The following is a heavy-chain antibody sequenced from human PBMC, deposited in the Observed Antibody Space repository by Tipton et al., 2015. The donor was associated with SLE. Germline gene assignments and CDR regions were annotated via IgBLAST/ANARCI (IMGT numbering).Heavy chain of an antibody. CDR2: IGWNSGDV. D-gene: IGHD3-3*01. CDR1: GFTFNEFA. Sequence: SLRLSCEVSGFTFNEFAMHWVRQRPGRGLEWVSGIGWNSGDVAYADSVKGRFTIVRDNTKNLVYLQMKSLRADDTAVYYCARDVYGYWSDYNQGFDYWGQGTLVTVSS. J-gene: IGHJ4*02. V-gene: IGHV3-9*01. CDR3: ARDVYGYWSDYNQGFDY.